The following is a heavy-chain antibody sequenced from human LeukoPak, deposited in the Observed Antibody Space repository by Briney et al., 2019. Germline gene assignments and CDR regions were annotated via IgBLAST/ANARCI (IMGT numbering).Heavy chain of an antibody. J-gene: IGHJ4*02. Sequence: ASVKVSCKASGYTFTSQGISWVRQAPGQGLEWMGIVNPSGGSTNYAQKFQGRVTMTRDMSTSTIYMELSSLRSEETAVYYCARGVAAGHYYFDYWGQGTLVTVSS. D-gene: IGHD6-13*01. CDR3: ARGVAAGHYYFDY. V-gene: IGHV1-46*01. CDR2: VNPSGGST. CDR1: GYTFTSQG.